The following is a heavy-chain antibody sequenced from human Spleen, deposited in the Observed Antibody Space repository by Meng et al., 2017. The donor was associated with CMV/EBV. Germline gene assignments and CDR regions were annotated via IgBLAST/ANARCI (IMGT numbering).Heavy chain of an antibody. Sequence: GESLKISCAASGFTFSSYAMSWVRQAPGKGLEWVSAISGSGDSTYYADSVKGRFTISRDNSKNTLYLQMNSLRAEDTAVYYCAKEHGVGEIVGGGYYFDYWGQGTLVTVSS. CDR1: GFTFSSYA. J-gene: IGHJ4*02. CDR2: ISGSGDST. D-gene: IGHD1-26*01. CDR3: AKEHGVGEIVGGGYYFDY. V-gene: IGHV3-23*01.